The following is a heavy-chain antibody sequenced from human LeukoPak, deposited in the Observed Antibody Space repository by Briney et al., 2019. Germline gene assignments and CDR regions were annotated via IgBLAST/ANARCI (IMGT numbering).Heavy chain of an antibody. D-gene: IGHD1-1*01. CDR3: ATAGTGTTLRY. V-gene: IGHV1-18*01. Sequence: ASVELSCKASGYTVTSYGLSWVRQAPGQGLEWMGWISAYNGNTNYAQKFQGRVTLTTDTSTTTAYMELRSLRSDDTAMYYCATAGTGTTLRYWGQGTLVTVSS. CDR1: GYTVTSYG. CDR2: ISAYNGNT. J-gene: IGHJ4*02.